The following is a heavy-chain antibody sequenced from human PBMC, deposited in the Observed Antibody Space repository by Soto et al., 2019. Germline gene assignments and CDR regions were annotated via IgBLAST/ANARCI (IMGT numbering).Heavy chain of an antibody. CDR1: GFTFNSYA. J-gene: IGHJ3*02. V-gene: IGHV3-23*01. Sequence: PGGSLRLSCSASGFTFNSYAMTWVRQAPGKGLEWVSAISGSGGGTYYADSVKGRFTISRDNSKNTLYLQMNSLRAEDTAVYYCAKLERCHGGFDIWGQGTMVTVSS. CDR3: AKLERCHGGFDI. CDR2: ISGSGGGT. D-gene: IGHD3-3*01.